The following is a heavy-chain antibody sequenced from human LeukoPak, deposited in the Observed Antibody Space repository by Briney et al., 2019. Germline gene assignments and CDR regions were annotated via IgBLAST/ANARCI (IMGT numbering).Heavy chain of an antibody. CDR1: GDSVSSNSAA. D-gene: IGHD6-13*01. CDR3: ARAGSSSWWGGYYYYYMDV. CDR2: TYYRSKWYN. V-gene: IGHV6-1*01. J-gene: IGHJ6*03. Sequence: SQTLSLTCAISGDSVSSNSAAWNWIRQSPSRGLEWLGRTYYRSKWYNDYAVSVKSRITINPDTSKNQFSLQLNSVTPEDTAVYYCARAGSSSWWGGYYYYYMDVWGKGTTVTISS.